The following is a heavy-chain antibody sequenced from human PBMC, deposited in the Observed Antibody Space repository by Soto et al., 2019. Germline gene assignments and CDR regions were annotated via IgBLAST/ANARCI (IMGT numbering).Heavy chain of an antibody. CDR3: ARDTPPNDYGDYPNYYYYGMDV. J-gene: IGHJ6*02. CDR1: GGTFSSYA. V-gene: IGHV1-69*13. D-gene: IGHD4-17*01. CDR2: IIPIFGTA. Sequence: SVKVSCKASGGTFSSYAISWVRQAPGQGLEWMGGIIPIFGTANYAQKFQGRVTITADESTSTAYMELSSLRSEDTAVYYCARDTPPNDYGDYPNYYYYGMDVWGQGTTVTVSS.